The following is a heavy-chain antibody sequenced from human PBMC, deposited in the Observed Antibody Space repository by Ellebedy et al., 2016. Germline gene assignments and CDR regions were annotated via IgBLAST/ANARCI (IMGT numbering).Heavy chain of an antibody. CDR2: ISGNPQSM. CDR1: GFILSNFR. CDR3: ARDFRALGDSTGIAVT. D-gene: IGHD1-26*01. Sequence: GGSLRLSCAASGFILSNFRMTWVRQAPGKRLEWVASISGNPQSMNYADSVKGRFTISRDTGKNSLFLQMDSLRAEDTAVYYCARDFRALGDSTGIAVTWGQGTLVTVSS. V-gene: IGHV3-21*06. J-gene: IGHJ1*01.